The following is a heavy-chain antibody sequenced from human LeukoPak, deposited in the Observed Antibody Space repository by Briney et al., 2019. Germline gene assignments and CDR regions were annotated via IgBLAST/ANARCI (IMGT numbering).Heavy chain of an antibody. J-gene: IGHJ4*02. V-gene: IGHV3-21*04. CDR2: ISSSSSYI. CDR3: AMAVIGSGWTLDY. D-gene: IGHD6-19*01. CDR1: GFTFSSYN. Sequence: GGSLRLSCAASGFTFSSYNMNWVRQAPGKGLEWVSSISSSSSYIYYADSVQGRFTISRDNSKNTLYLELNSLRAEDAAVYFCAMAVIGSGWTLDYWGQGTLVTVS.